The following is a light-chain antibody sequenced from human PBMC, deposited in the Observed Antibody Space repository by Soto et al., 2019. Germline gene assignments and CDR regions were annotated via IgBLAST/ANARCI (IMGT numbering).Light chain of an antibody. CDR3: SSFTSSYTYV. CDR1: STDFGDYNY. J-gene: IGLJ1*01. Sequence: QSVLTQPASVSGSPGQSITISCTGTSTDFGDYNYVSWYQQHPGKAPKLVIYDVTNRPSGISNRLSGSKSGNTASLTISGLQAEDEGDYYCSSFTSSYTYVFGPGTKLTVL. CDR2: DVT. V-gene: IGLV2-14*01.